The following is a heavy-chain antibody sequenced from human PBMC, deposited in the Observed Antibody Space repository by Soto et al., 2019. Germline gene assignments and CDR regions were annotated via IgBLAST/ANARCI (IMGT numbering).Heavy chain of an antibody. CDR2: IIPIFGTA. CDR1: IGTFSIYA. V-gene: IGHV1-69*13. J-gene: IGHJ5*02. D-gene: IGHD4-4*01. CDR3: ARERFDYSNYHWFDP. Sequence: SSVKVSCKASIGTFSIYAISCVRQAPGQVLEWMGGIIPIFGTANYAQKFQGRVTITADESTSTAYMELSSLRSEDTAVYYCARERFDYSNYHWFDPWGQGTLVTVSS.